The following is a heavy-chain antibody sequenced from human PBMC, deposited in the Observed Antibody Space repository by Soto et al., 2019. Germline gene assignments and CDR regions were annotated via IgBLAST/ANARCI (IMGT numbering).Heavy chain of an antibody. V-gene: IGHV1-69*06. J-gene: IGHJ6*02. CDR1: GGTFSSYA. CDR2: IIPFFGTA. D-gene: IGHD3-3*01. Sequence: SVKVSCKASGGTFSSYAISWVRQAPGQGLVWMGGIIPFFGTANYAQKFQGRVTITADKSTSTAYRELSSLRTEDTAVYYCARWASWDFWSGSEVGNYYYGMDVWGQGTTVTVSS. CDR3: ARWASWDFWSGSEVGNYYYGMDV.